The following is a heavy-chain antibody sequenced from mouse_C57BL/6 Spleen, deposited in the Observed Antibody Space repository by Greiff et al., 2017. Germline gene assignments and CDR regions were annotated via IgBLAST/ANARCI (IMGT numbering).Heavy chain of an antibody. CDR3: GRTGVYYDGYYIGY. V-gene: IGHV1-59*01. Sequence: QVQLQQPGAELVRPGTSVKLSCKASGYTFTSYWMHWVKQRPGQGLEWIGVIDPSDSYTNYNQKFKGKATLTVDTSSSTAYMQLSSLTSEDSAVXYCGRTGVYYDGYYIGYWGQGTTLTVSS. CDR2: IDPSDSYT. CDR1: GYTFTSYW. J-gene: IGHJ2*01. D-gene: IGHD2-3*01.